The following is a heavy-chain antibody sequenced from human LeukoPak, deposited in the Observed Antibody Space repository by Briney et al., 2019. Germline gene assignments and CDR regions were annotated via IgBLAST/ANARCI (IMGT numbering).Heavy chain of an antibody. CDR3: AKDRGTWYYMDV. CDR2: IRYDGSNK. J-gene: IGHJ6*03. D-gene: IGHD3-10*01. V-gene: IGHV3-30*02. Sequence: GGSLRLSCAASGFTFSSYGMHWVRQAPGKGLEWVAFIRYDGSNKYYVDSVKGRFTISRDNSRSTLYLQMNSLRGEDTAVYYCAKDRGTWYYMDVWGKGTTVTVSS. CDR1: GFTFSSYG.